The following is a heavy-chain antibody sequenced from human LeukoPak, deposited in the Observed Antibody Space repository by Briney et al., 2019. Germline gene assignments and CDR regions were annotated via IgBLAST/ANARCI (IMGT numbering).Heavy chain of an antibody. CDR2: ISAYNGNT. D-gene: IGHD4-17*01. J-gene: IGHJ4*02. V-gene: IGHV1-18*01. CDR1: GYTFTSYG. CDR3: ARGMPQAVTIPYFDY. Sequence: ASVKVSCKASGYTFTSYGISWVRQAPGQGLEWMGWISAYNGNTNYAQKLQGRVTMTTDTSTSTAYMEPRSLRSDDTAVYYCARGMPQAVTIPYFDYWGQGTLVTVSS.